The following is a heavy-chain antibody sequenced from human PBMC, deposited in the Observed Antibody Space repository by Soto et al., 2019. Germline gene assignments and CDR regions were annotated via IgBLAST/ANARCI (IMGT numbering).Heavy chain of an antibody. CDR1: GFTFSSYD. CDR2: ISNAGSNK. CDR3: AREDAESVFVFDC. Sequence: QVQLVESGGGVVQPGRSLRLSCAASGFTFSSYDMHWVRQAPGKGLEWVAVISNAGSNKYYADSVKGRFTISRDNSKNTRYVQPNNLRVGDMVVYYCAREDAESVFVFDCWGRGALVIVSS. V-gene: IGHV3-30-3*01. J-gene: IGHJ5*01.